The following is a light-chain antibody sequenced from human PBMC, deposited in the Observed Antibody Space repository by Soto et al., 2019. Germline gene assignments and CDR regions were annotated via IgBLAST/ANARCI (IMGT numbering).Light chain of an antibody. Sequence: EIVMTQSPATLSVSQGERATLSCRASQSVGSHLAWYQQKPGQGPRLLIYGETTRATGIPARFSGSGSGTEFTLTISSLQSEDSATYYCQHYNSYSEAFGQGTKVDI. V-gene: IGKV3-15*01. CDR3: QHYNSYSEA. J-gene: IGKJ1*01. CDR2: GET. CDR1: QSVGSH.